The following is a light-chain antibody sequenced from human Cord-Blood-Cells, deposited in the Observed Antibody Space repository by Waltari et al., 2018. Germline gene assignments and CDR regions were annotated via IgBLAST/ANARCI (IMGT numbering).Light chain of an antibody. CDR2: DAS. J-gene: IGKJ4*01. Sequence: EIVLTQSPATLSLSPGERATLPCRASQSVSSYLAWYQQKPGQAPRLLIYDASNRATCIPARCSGSWSGTDFTLTISSREPEDFAVYYCQQRSNWPPLTFGGGTKVEIK. V-gene: IGKV3-11*01. CDR3: QQRSNWPPLT. CDR1: QSVSSY.